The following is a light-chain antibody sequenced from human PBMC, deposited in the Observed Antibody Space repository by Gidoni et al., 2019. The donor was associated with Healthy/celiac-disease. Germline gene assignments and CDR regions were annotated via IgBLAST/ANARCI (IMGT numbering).Light chain of an antibody. J-gene: IGLJ2*01. V-gene: IGLV2-23*01. CDR3: CSYACISPV. CDR1: SSDVGSYNL. CDR2: EGS. Sequence: QSALTQPASVSGSPGQSIPISCTGTSSDVGSYNLVSWYQQHPGKAPKLMIYEGSKRPSGVSNRFSGSKSGNTASLTISGLQAEDEAAYYCCSYACISPVFGGGTKLTVL.